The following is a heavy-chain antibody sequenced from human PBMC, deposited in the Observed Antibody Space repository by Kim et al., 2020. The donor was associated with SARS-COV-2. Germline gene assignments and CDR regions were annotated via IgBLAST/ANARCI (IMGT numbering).Heavy chain of an antibody. CDR1: GFTFSSYG. D-gene: IGHD2-21*02. J-gene: IGHJ2*01. V-gene: IGHV3-30*18. CDR3: AKKSGISWRLAYCGGDCYPDWYFDL. Sequence: GGSLRLSCAASGFTFSSYGMHWVRQAPGKGLEWVAVISYDGSNKYYADSVKGRFTISRDNSKNTLYLQMNSLRAEDTAVYYCAKKSGISWRLAYCGGDCYPDWYFDLWGRGTLVTVSS. CDR2: ISYDGSNK.